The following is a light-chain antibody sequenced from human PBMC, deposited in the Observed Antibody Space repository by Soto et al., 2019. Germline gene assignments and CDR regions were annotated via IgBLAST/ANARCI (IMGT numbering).Light chain of an antibody. V-gene: IGLV6-57*02. J-gene: IGLJ3*02. CDR1: SGSIASNS. Sequence: NFMLTQPHSVSESPGKTVTISCTGSSGSIASNSVQWYQQRPGSAPTTVIYGNNQRPSGVPDRFSGSIDSSSNSASLTISGLKTADEADYYCQSFGFSNRWVFGGWNKLTV. CDR2: GNN. CDR3: QSFGFSNRWV.